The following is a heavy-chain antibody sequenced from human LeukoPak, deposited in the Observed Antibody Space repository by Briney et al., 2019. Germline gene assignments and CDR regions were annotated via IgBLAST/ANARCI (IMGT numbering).Heavy chain of an antibody. CDR3: ARGSSGSSGYLDYFDY. J-gene: IGHJ4*02. D-gene: IGHD3-22*01. V-gene: IGHV1-46*01. CDR2: INPSGGST. CDR1: GYTFTSYY. Sequence: ASVKVSCKASGYTFTSYYMHWVRQAPGQGLEWMGIINPSGGSTSYAQKFQGRVTMTRNTSISTAYMELSSLRSEDTAVYYCARGSSGSSGYLDYFDYWGQGTLVTVSS.